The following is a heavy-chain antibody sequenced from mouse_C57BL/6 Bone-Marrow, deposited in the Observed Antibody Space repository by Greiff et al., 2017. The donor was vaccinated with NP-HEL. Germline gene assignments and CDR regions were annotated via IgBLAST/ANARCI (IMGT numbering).Heavy chain of an antibody. Sequence: EVKLVESGGGLVQSGRSLRLSCATSGFTFSDFYMEWVRQAPGKGLEWIAASRNKANAYTTEYSASVKGRFIVSRDTSQSILYLQMNALIAEDTAIYYCARDNWDWYFDVWGTGTTVTVSS. V-gene: IGHV7-1*01. D-gene: IGHD4-1*01. J-gene: IGHJ1*03. CDR1: GFTFSDFY. CDR2: SRNKANAYTT. CDR3: ARDNWDWYFDV.